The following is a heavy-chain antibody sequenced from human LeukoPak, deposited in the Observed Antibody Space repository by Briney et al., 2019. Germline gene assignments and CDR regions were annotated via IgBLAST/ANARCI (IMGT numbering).Heavy chain of an antibody. CDR1: GFTFSSYS. Sequence: GGSLRLSCAASGFTFSSYSMNWVRQAPGKGPEWVSSISSSSSYIYYADSVKGRFTISRDNAKNSLYLQMNSLRAEDTAVYYCARVGLLWFGELGAYYFDYWGQGTLVTVSS. CDR3: ARVGLLWFGELGAYYFDY. J-gene: IGHJ4*02. D-gene: IGHD3-10*01. CDR2: ISSSSSYI. V-gene: IGHV3-21*01.